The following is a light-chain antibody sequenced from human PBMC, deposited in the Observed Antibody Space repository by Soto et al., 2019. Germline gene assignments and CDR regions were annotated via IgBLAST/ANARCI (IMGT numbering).Light chain of an antibody. CDR1: QGISTY. V-gene: IGKV1-39*01. J-gene: IGKJ1*01. CDR2: AAS. Sequence: DIQMTQSPSSLSASVGDRVTITCRASQGISTYLNWYLQKPGKAPKLLIYAASSLQSGVPSRFRGSGSETDFTLTISSLQPEDFATYSCQQSYSTTWTFGQGTKVDIK. CDR3: QQSYSTTWT.